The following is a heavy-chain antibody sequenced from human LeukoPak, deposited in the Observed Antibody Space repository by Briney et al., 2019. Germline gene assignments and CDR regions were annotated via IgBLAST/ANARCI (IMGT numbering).Heavy chain of an antibody. J-gene: IGHJ4*02. Sequence: SETLSLTCTVSGGSISSYFWSWIRQPPGKDLEWIGYIYSSGSTSYNPSLKSRVIISVDTSKNQFSLKLTSVTAADTAVYYCARGGSRVFDFWGQGTLVTVSS. D-gene: IGHD2-2*01. CDR1: GGSISSYF. CDR3: ARGGSRVFDF. CDR2: IYSSGST. V-gene: IGHV4-4*09.